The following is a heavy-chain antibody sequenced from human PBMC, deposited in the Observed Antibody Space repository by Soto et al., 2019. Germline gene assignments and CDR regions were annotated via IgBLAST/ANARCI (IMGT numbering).Heavy chain of an antibody. CDR3: ASTLRYLDWSPQPYYYGMDV. J-gene: IGHJ6*02. CDR2: ISAYNGNT. D-gene: IGHD3-9*01. Sequence: KVCCKASGYSFTIYGISWVRHAPGQGLEWMGWISAYNGNTNYAQKLQGRVTMTTDTSTSTAYMELRSLRSDDTAVYYCASTLRYLDWSPQPYYYGMDVWGQGTTVTVSS. CDR1: GYSFTIYG. V-gene: IGHV1-18*04.